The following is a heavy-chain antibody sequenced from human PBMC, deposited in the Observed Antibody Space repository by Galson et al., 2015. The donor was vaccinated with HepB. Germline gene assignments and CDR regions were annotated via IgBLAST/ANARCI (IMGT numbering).Heavy chain of an antibody. CDR3: ANTGTTYKRPLWY. CDR2: ISGSGGST. CDR1: GFTFSSYA. J-gene: IGHJ4*02. Sequence: SLRLSCAASGFTFSSYAMSWVRQAPGKGLEWVSAISGSGGSTYYADSVKGRFTISRDNSKNTLYLQMNSLRAEDTAVYYCANTGTTYKRPLWYWGQGTLVTVSS. D-gene: IGHD1-1*01. V-gene: IGHV3-23*01.